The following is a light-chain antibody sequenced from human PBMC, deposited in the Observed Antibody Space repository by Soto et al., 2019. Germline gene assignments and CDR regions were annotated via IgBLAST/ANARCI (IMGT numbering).Light chain of an antibody. CDR1: QGISTD. J-gene: IGKJ3*01. Sequence: DIQLTQSPSFLSASVGDRVTITCRASQGISTDLAWYQQKPGKAPSLLIYAASTLQSGVPSRFSGSGSGTEFALTISSLQPEDFATYYCQQVNTYTFGPGTKVNIK. CDR2: AAS. CDR3: QQVNTYT. V-gene: IGKV1-9*01.